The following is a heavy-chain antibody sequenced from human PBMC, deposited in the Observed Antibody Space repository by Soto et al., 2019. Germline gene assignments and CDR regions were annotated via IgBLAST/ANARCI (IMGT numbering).Heavy chain of an antibody. CDR3: TRHWWQAHYGMDV. J-gene: IGHJ6*02. CDR1: GFTFSGSA. CDR2: IRSKANSYAT. V-gene: IGHV3-73*01. Sequence: GGSLRLSCAASGFTFSGSAMHWVRQASGKGQEWVGRIRSKANSYATAYAASVKGRFTISRDDSKNTAYLQMNSLKTEDTAVYYCTRHWWQAHYGMDVWGQGTTVTVSS. D-gene: IGHD2-15*01.